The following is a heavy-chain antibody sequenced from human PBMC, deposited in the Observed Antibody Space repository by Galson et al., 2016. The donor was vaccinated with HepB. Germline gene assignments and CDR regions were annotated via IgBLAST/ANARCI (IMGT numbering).Heavy chain of an antibody. Sequence: SVKVSCKASGYTFSNYGISWVRQAPGQGLEWMGWISVYNGNTNYAQKIRGRVTLTTDTSTSTAYMELRSLRSDDTAMYYCARERDHGRFVEWSRAGFDPWGQGTLVTVS. D-gene: IGHD3-3*01. CDR2: ISVYNGNT. J-gene: IGHJ5*02. CDR3: ARERDHGRFVEWSRAGFDP. CDR1: GYTFSNYG. V-gene: IGHV1-18*01.